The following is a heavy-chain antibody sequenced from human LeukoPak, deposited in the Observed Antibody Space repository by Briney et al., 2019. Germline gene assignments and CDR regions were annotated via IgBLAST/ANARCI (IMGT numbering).Heavy chain of an antibody. CDR3: ALRYFDWLPPSAAFDI. CDR1: GGTFSSYA. D-gene: IGHD3-9*01. V-gene: IGHV1-69*05. J-gene: IGHJ3*02. Sequence: SVKVSCKASGGTFSSYAISWVRQAPGQGLEWVGGIIPIFGTANYAQKFQGRVTITTDESTSTAYMELSSLRSEDTAVYYCALRYFDWLPPSAAFDIWGQGTMVTVSS. CDR2: IIPIFGTA.